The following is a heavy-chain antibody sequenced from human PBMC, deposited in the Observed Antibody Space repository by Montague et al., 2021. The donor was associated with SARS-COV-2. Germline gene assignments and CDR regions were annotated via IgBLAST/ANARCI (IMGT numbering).Heavy chain of an antibody. V-gene: IGHV4-39*01. Sequence: SETLSLTCTVSGGSISSSSYYWGWIRQPPGKGLEGIGSIYYSGSTYYNPSLKSRVTISVDTSKNQFSLKLSSVTAADTAVYYCAKQEPIVVVVAAARGWFDPWGQGTLVTVSS. CDR1: GGSISSSSYY. CDR3: AKQEPIVVVVAAARGWFDP. CDR2: IYYSGST. D-gene: IGHD2-15*01. J-gene: IGHJ5*02.